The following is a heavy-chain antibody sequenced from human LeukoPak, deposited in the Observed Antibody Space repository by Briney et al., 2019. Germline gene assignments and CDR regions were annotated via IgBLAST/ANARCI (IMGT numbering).Heavy chain of an antibody. D-gene: IGHD3-10*01. V-gene: IGHV4-34*01. Sequence: SETLSLTCGVSGGSFSDYLWSWIRQPPGKGLEWIGQINHVATTNSNPSLKSRVTMSVDRSKNQFSLRLSSVTAADRAVYYCARGRTGSTNYDYWGQGVLVTVSS. J-gene: IGHJ4*02. CDR1: GGSFSDYL. CDR2: INHVATT. CDR3: ARGRTGSTNYDY.